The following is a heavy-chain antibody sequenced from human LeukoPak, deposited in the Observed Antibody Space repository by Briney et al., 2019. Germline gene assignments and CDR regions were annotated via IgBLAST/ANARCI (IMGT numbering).Heavy chain of an antibody. CDR2: IYYSGST. J-gene: IGHJ4*02. V-gene: IGHV4-59*01. Sequence: SSETLSLTCTVSGGSISSYYWSWIRQPPGKGLEWIGYIYYSGSTNYNPSLKSRVTISVDTSKNQFSLKLSSVTAADTAVYYCARQPSDLGTAFDYWGQGTLVTVSS. D-gene: IGHD3-16*01. CDR1: GGSISSYY. CDR3: ARQPSDLGTAFDY.